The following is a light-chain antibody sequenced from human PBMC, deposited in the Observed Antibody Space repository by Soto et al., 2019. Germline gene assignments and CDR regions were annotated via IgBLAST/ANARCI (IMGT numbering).Light chain of an antibody. J-gene: IGKJ4*01. CDR1: ERISNN. Sequence: EIVMTQSPDTMSVSPGEGATLSCRASERISNNLAWYQQKRGQVPRLLIYGASTRATGIPDRFSGSGYGREFTLTISSLQSEDSSVYYCQQYNNWPRTFGGGTKVDIK. V-gene: IGKV3-15*01. CDR3: QQYNNWPRT. CDR2: GAS.